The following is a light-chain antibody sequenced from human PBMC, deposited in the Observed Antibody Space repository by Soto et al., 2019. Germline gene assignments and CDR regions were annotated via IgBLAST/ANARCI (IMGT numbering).Light chain of an antibody. J-gene: IGLJ2*01. V-gene: IGLV2-14*01. CDR3: SSYTTSSTLV. CDR2: DVS. CDR1: SSDVGGSNF. Sequence: QSALTQPASVSGSPGQSTTISCTGTSSDVGGSNFVSWYQQHPDKAPKLMIYDVSNRPSGVSNRFSGSKSGNTASLTISGLQAEDEADYYCSSYTTSSTLVFGGGTKLTVL.